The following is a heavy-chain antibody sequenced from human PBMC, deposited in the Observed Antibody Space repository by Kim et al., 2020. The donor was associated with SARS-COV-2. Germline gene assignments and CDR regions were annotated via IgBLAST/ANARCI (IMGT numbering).Heavy chain of an antibody. V-gene: IGHV4-59*01. J-gene: IGHJ4*02. D-gene: IGHD3-22*01. CDR3: ATYYYDSSGSQ. Sequence: NYNPALKSRVTISVATSKNQFSLKLSSVTAADTAVYYCATYYYDSSGSQWGQGTLVTVSS.